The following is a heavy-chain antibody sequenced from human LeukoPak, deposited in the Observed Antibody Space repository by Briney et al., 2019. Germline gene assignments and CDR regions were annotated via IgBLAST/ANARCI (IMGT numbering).Heavy chain of an antibody. CDR2: IYYSGST. CDR3: ARENSGSYRGDYYYYYMDV. CDR1: GGSISSSSYY. V-gene: IGHV4-39*07. Sequence: SETLSLTCTVSGGSISSSSYYWGWIRQPPGKGLEWIGSIYYSGSTYYNPSLKSRVTISVDTSKNQFSLKLGSVTAADTAVYYCARENSGSYRGDYYYYYMDVWGKGTTVTVSS. J-gene: IGHJ6*03. D-gene: IGHD1-26*01.